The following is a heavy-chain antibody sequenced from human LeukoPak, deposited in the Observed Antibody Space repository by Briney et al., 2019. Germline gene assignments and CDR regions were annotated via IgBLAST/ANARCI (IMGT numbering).Heavy chain of an antibody. CDR3: ARVTADWRIV. Sequence: SETLSLTCTVSGDSISNPDSYWGWSRQSPGTGLEGIGNIYYTGSTYHHPSLNGRVTISIDTSRNQFSLKMTSVTAADTAVYYCARVTADWRIVWGQGTLVTVSS. CDR1: GDSISNPDSY. D-gene: IGHD3-9*01. V-gene: IGHV4-39*07. J-gene: IGHJ4*02. CDR2: IYYTGST.